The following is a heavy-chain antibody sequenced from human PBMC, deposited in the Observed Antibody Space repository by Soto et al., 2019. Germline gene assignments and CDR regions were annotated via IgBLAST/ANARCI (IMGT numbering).Heavy chain of an antibody. CDR1: GFTFSSYA. CDR3: AKSGDSSTTPPYNWFDP. J-gene: IGHJ5*02. D-gene: IGHD2-21*02. V-gene: IGHV3-23*01. Sequence: GGSLRLSCAASGFTFSSYAMSWVRQAPGKGLEWVSAISGSGGSTYYADSVKGRFTISRDNSKNTLYLQMNSLRAEDTAVYYCAKSGDSSTTPPYNWFDPWGQGTLVT. CDR2: ISGSGGST.